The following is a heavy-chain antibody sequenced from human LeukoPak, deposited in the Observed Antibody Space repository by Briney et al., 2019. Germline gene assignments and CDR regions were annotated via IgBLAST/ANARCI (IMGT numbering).Heavy chain of an antibody. V-gene: IGHV3-30*02. D-gene: IGHD6-13*01. CDR2: VRFDGTNK. CDR3: AKVRLLLSSWEDVFES. CDR1: GFKFASFG. Sequence: GGSLRLSCAASGFKFASFGMHWVRQAPGKGLEWVASVRFDGTNKYYAASVKGRFTISRDNSKNTLYLQMDSLRREDTSIYYCAKVRLLLSSWEDVFESWGQGTMVTVSS. J-gene: IGHJ3*02.